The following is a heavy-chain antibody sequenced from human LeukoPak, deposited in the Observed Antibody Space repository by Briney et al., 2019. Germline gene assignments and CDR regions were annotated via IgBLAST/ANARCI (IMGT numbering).Heavy chain of an antibody. J-gene: IGHJ6*03. Sequence: GESLKISCKASGYIFATSWVGWVRQMPGKGLEWMGIIYPDDSKTRYSPSFQGQVTISADKSLSTAYLQWSSLKASDTGIYFCARQVEQLAPFFYYYMDVWGKGTAVTVSS. CDR1: GYIFATSW. CDR3: ARQVEQLAPFFYYYMDV. V-gene: IGHV5-51*01. CDR2: IYPDDSKT. D-gene: IGHD1/OR15-1a*01.